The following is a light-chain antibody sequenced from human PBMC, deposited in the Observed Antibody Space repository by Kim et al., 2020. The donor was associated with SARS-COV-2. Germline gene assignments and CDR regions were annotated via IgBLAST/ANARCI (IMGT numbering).Light chain of an antibody. J-gene: IGLJ7*01. V-gene: IGLV3-19*01. CDR2: DKN. CDR3: NSQDSSSTDLL. Sequence: VVQNGRITSLGDRLRSFYPSWCQRKQGQAPTLVIYDKNNQPSGIPDRFSASGTGNTSSLTITGAQAEDEADYYCNSQDSSSTDLLFGGGTQLTVL. CDR1: RLRSFY.